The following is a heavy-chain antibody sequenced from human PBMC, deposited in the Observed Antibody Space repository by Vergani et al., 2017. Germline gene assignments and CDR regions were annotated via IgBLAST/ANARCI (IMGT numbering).Heavy chain of an antibody. Sequence: EVQLVQSGAEVKKPGESLKISCKASGYNFPIHWIGWVRQMPGKGLEWMGVIYPGDSDTGYSPSFQGQVTMSAAKSIETVYLQWRSLKTSDTGTYFCARAYNRGLGHFDYWVQGTRVTDS. CDR3: ARAYNRGLGHFDY. J-gene: IGHJ4*02. CDR1: GYNFPIHW. D-gene: IGHD3-10*01. V-gene: IGHV5-51*01. CDR2: IYPGDSDT.